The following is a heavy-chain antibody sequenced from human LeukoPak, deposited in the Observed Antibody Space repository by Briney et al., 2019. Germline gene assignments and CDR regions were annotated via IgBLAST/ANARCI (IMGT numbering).Heavy chain of an antibody. J-gene: IGHJ4*02. V-gene: IGHV4-61*01. Sequence: KPSETLSLTCTVSGGSVSSGSYYWSWIRQPPGKGLEWIGYIYYSGGTNYNPSLKSRVTMSVDTSKNQFSLKLSSVTAADTAVYYCARYSLPPRNFDYWGQGTLVTVSS. D-gene: IGHD6-13*01. CDR2: IYYSGGT. CDR1: GGSVSSGSYY. CDR3: ARYSLPPRNFDY.